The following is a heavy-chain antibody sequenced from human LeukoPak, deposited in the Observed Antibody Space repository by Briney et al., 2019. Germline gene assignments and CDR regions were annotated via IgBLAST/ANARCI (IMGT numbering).Heavy chain of an antibody. V-gene: IGHV1-69*13. CDR1: GGTFSNYA. Sequence: SVKVSCKASGGTFSNYAISWVRQAPGQGLEWMGGITPIFAAPNYAQKLQGRATITADESTSTAYMELSGLRSEDTAIYYCARWAGYCRITNCYSAFDYWGEGNLVTVSS. CDR3: ARWAGYCRITNCYSAFDY. CDR2: ITPIFAAP. J-gene: IGHJ4*02. D-gene: IGHD2-2*02.